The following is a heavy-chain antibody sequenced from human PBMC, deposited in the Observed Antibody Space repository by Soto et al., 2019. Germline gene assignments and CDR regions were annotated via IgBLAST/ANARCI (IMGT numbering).Heavy chain of an antibody. Sequence: SETLSLTCAVYGGSFSGYYWSWIRQPPGKGLEWIGEINHSGSTNYNPSLKSRVTISVDKSKNQFSLKLSSVTAADTAVYYCARFPAEGRDYWGQGTLVTVSS. J-gene: IGHJ4*02. CDR3: ARFPAEGRDY. CDR2: INHSGST. V-gene: IGHV4-34*01. CDR1: GGSFSGYY.